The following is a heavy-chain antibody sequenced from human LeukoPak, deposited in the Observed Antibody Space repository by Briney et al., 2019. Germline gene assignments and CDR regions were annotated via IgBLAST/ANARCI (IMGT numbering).Heavy chain of an antibody. CDR2: ISSSGSYI. CDR1: GFTFSSYN. J-gene: IGHJ5*02. D-gene: IGHD4-17*01. V-gene: IGHV3-21*01. CDR3: ARDWTARKNYGDYDNWFDP. Sequence: GGSLRLSCAASGFTFSSYNMNWVRQAPGKGLEWVSYISSSGSYIYYADSVKGRFTISRDNAKKSLYLQMNSLRAEDTAVYYCARDWTARKNYGDYDNWFDPWGQGTLVTVSS.